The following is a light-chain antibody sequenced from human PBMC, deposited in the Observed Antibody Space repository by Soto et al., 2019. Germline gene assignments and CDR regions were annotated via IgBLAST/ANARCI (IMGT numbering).Light chain of an antibody. CDR1: STDVGGYNY. J-gene: IGLJ1*01. Sequence: QSALAQPSSVSGSPGQSITISCTGTSTDVGGYNYVSWYQHHSGKAPKLLIYEVTNRPSGISDRFSGSKSGNAVSLTISGLQVEDEADYYCCAYGDSYRFVFGPGTKLTVL. CDR3: CAYGDSYRFV. V-gene: IGLV2-14*01. CDR2: EVT.